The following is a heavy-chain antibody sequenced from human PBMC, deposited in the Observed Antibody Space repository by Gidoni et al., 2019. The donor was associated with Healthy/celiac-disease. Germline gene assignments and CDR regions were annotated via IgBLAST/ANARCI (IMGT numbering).Heavy chain of an antibody. V-gene: IGHV3-23*01. D-gene: IGHD2-2*01. Sequence: EVQLLESGGGLVQPGGSLRLSCAASGFTFSSYAMSWVRQAPGKGLEWVSAISGSGGSTYYADSVKGRFTISRDNSKNTLYLQMNSLRAEDTVVYYCAKLGSWPTSSDYYFDYWGQGTLVTVSS. CDR1: GFTFSSYA. CDR3: AKLGSWPTSSDYYFDY. J-gene: IGHJ4*02. CDR2: ISGSGGST.